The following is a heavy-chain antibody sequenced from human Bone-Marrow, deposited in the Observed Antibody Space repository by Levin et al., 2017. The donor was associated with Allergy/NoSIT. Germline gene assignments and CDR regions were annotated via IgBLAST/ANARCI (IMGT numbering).Heavy chain of an antibody. J-gene: IGHJ4*02. CDR1: GFTFSGFY. CDR3: ASELYSNYGAGLLY. V-gene: IGHV3-11*01. CDR2: INSGGTST. Sequence: GESLKISCAASGFTFSGFYMSWIRQAPGKGLEWVSYINSGGTSTHYADSVRGRFTISRDNAKNSLYLQMNSLRTEDTAGDYCASELYSNYGAGLLYWGQGTLVTVSS. D-gene: IGHD4-11*01.